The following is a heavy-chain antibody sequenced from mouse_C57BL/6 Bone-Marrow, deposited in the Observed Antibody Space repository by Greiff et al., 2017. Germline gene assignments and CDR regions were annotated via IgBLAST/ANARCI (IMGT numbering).Heavy chain of an antibody. CDR3: ARGWLLPLYFDY. CDR1: GYTFTSYW. CDR2: IHPNSGST. Sequence: QVQLQQPGAELVKPGASVKLSCKASGYTFTSYWMHWVKQRPGQGLEWIGMIHPNSGSTNYNEKFKSKATLTVDKSSSTAYMQLSSLTSEDSAVYYCARGWLLPLYFDYWGQGTTLSGSS. J-gene: IGHJ2*01. D-gene: IGHD2-3*01. V-gene: IGHV1-64*01.